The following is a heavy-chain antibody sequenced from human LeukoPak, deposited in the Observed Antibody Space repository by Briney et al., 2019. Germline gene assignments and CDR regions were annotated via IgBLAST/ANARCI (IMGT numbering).Heavy chain of an antibody. Sequence: PSETLSLTCTVSGGSISSGDYYWSWIRQHPGKGLEWIGYIHYSGSTYYNPSLRSRDIMSVDTSENQLSLKLSSVTAADTAVYYCAREALTGTTANYYYYMDVWGKGTTVTVSS. J-gene: IGHJ6*03. CDR1: GGSISSGDYY. CDR3: AREALTGTTANYYYYMDV. V-gene: IGHV4-31*03. D-gene: IGHD1-20*01. CDR2: IHYSGST.